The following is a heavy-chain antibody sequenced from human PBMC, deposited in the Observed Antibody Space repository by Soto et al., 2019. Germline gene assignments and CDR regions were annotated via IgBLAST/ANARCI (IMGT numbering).Heavy chain of an antibody. Sequence: PGGSLRLSCAASGFTFTNYAMNWVRQAPGKGLEWVSYISSAGSTIYYADSVKGRFTISRDNAKSSLYLLMDSLRDEDAAVYYCARDQYGDYSFDYWGQGTLVTVSS. V-gene: IGHV3-48*02. CDR2: ISSAGSTI. CDR3: ARDQYGDYSFDY. D-gene: IGHD4-17*01. J-gene: IGHJ4*02. CDR1: GFTFTNYA.